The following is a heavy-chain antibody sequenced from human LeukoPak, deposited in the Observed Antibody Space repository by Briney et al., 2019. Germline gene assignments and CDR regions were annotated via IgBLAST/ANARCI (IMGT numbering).Heavy chain of an antibody. D-gene: IGHD2-21*02. CDR2: INHSGST. CDR1: GGSFSGYY. J-gene: IGHJ4*02. CDR3: ARAAKNVVVTAIDY. V-gene: IGHV4-34*01. Sequence: SETLSLTCAVYGGSFSGYYWSWIRQPPGKGLEWIGEINHSGSTNYNPSLKSRVTIPVDTSKNQFSLKLSSVTAADTAVYYCARAAKNVVVTAIDYWGQGTLVTVSS.